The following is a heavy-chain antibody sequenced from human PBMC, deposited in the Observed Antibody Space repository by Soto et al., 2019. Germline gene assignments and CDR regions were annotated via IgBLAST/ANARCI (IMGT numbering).Heavy chain of an antibody. CDR2: IYYSGST. Sequence: HLQLQESGPGLVKPSETLSLTCTVPGGSISSTTYYGGWIRQPPGKGLEWIGSIYYSGSTYYNPSLKSRVTISLDTSKNQFSLRLSSVTAADTAVYYCPTRVTVSTNYFDYWGQGTLVTVSS. D-gene: IGHD4-17*01. V-gene: IGHV4-39*01. CDR3: PTRVTVSTNYFDY. J-gene: IGHJ4*02. CDR1: GGSISSTTYY.